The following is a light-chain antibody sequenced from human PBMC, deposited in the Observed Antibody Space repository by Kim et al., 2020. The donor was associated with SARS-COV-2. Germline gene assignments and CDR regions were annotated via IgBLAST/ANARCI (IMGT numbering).Light chain of an antibody. J-gene: IGKJ2*01. V-gene: IGKV3-20*01. CDR1: QTISSSY. CDR2: GAS. Sequence: EIVLTQSPGTLSLSPGEGDTLYCRASQTISSSYLAWYQQKPGQAPRLLIYGASSRATGIPDRFSGSGSGTEFTLTINGMEPEDVAVYYCQQYGGSPPNTFGQGTKLE. CDR3: QQYGGSPPNT.